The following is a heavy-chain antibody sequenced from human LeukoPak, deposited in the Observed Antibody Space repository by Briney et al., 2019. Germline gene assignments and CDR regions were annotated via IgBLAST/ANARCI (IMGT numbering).Heavy chain of an antibody. CDR3: ARIGITIFPNCMDV. Sequence: PSETLSLTCAVYGGSFSGYYWSWIRQPPGMGLEWIGEINHSGSTNYNPSLKSRVTISVDTSKNQFSLKLSSVTAADTAVYYCARIGITIFPNCMDVWGKGTTVTVSS. CDR2: INHSGST. J-gene: IGHJ6*03. CDR1: GGSFSGYY. D-gene: IGHD3-9*01. V-gene: IGHV4-34*01.